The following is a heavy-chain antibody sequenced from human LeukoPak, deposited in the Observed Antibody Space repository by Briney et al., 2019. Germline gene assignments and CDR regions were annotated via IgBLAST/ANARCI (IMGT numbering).Heavy chain of an antibody. CDR3: AKGELRYSSSWYVY. CDR2: IWYDGSNK. V-gene: IGHV3-33*06. Sequence: GRSLRLSCAASGFTFSSYGMHWVRQAPGKGLEWVAVIWYDGSNKYYADSVKGRFTISRDNSKNTLYLQMNSLRAEDTAVYYCAKGELRYSSSWYVYWCQGTLVTVSS. CDR1: GFTFSSYG. J-gene: IGHJ4*02. D-gene: IGHD6-13*01.